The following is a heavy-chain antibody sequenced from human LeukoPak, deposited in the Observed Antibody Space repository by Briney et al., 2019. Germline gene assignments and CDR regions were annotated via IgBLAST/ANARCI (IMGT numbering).Heavy chain of an antibody. J-gene: IGHJ5*01. CDR1: GFTFRSYR. CDR3: ARDQVFDF. V-gene: IGHV3-74*01. Sequence: GGSLRLSCAASGFTFRSYRMQWVRQAPGKGLVWVSRINSDGSTRSYADSVKGRFTISRDNAQNMLYLQMNSLRAEDTAVYYCARDQVFDFWGQGTLVTVSS. CDR2: INSDGSTR.